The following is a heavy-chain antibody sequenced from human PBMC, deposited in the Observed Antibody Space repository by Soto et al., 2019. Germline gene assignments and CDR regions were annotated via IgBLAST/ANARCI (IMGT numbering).Heavy chain of an antibody. CDR2: MNPNSGNT. V-gene: IGHV1-8*01. J-gene: IGHJ6*02. Sequence: QVQLVQSGAEVKKPGASVKVSCKASGYTFTSYDINWVRQATGQGLEWMGWMNPNSGNTGYAQKFQGRDTMTRNTSIRTAYMELSSLRSEDTAVYYCARGARATGDYGMDVWGQGTTVTVSS. CDR3: ARGARATGDYGMDV. CDR1: GYTFTSYD.